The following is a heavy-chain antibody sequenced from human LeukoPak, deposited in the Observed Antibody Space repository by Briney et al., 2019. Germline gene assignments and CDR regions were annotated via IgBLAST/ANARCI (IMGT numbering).Heavy chain of an antibody. Sequence: ASVKVSCKASRYTFTGYYMHWVRQAPGQGLEWMGWINPNSGGTNYAQKFQGRVTMTRDTSISTAYMELSRPRSDDTAVYYCAREQVSSGPNADWFDPWGQGTLVTVSS. CDR1: RYTFTGYY. CDR2: INPNSGGT. V-gene: IGHV1-2*02. J-gene: IGHJ5*02. D-gene: IGHD6-19*01. CDR3: AREQVSSGPNADWFDP.